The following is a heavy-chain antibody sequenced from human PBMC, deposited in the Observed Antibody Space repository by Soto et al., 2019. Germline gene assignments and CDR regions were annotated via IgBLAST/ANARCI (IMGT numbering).Heavy chain of an antibody. V-gene: IGHV3-33*01. CDR1: GFTFSSYG. J-gene: IGHJ2*01. CDR2: IWYDGSNK. CDR3: AGGTRIHWYFEL. Sequence: QVQLVESGGGVVQPGRSLRLSCAASGFTFSSYGMHWVRQAPGKGLEWVAVIWYDGSNKYYADSVKGRFTISRDNSKNQRYLQMNSLRAEGTAVYYCAGGTRIHWYFELWGRGTLVTVSS. D-gene: IGHD2-15*01.